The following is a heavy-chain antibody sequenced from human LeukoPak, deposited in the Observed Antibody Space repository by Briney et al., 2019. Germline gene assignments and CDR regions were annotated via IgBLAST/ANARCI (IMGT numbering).Heavy chain of an antibody. CDR1: GGSFSGYY. D-gene: IGHD6-19*01. CDR2: INHSGST. Sequence: PSETLSLTCAVYGGSFSGYYWSWIRQPPGKGLEWIGEINHSGSTNYNPSLKSRVTISVDTSKNQFSLKLSSVTAADTAVYYCARRPTIAVEYFDYWGQGTLVTVSS. J-gene: IGHJ4*02. CDR3: ARRPTIAVEYFDY. V-gene: IGHV4-34*01.